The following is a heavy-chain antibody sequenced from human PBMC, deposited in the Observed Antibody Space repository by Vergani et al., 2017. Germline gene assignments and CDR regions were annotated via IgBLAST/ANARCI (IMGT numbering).Heavy chain of an antibody. CDR3: ARAPISGYSSSWYHFDY. Sequence: QVQLQESGPGLVKPSETLSLTCTVSGGSISSYYWSWIRQPPGKGLEWIGYIYYSGSTNYNPSLKSRVTISVDTSKNQFSLKLSSVTAADTAVYYCARAPISGYSSSWYHFDYWGQGTLVTVSS. CDR1: GGSISSYY. D-gene: IGHD6-13*01. CDR2: IYYSGST. V-gene: IGHV4-59*12. J-gene: IGHJ4*02.